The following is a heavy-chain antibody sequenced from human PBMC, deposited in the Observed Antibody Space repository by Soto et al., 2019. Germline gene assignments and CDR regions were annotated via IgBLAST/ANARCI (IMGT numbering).Heavy chain of an antibody. CDR2: RYYSEST. J-gene: IGHJ4*02. Sequence: PSETLSLTCNVSGGSISTGGYYWSWIRQLPGKGLEWIGHRYYSESTYYNPSLKSRVSISLDTSKNQFSLKLSFVTAADTAMYYCARTKCSGGSCYSWSLDYWGQGTPVTDSS. V-gene: IGHV4-31*03. CDR1: GGSISTGGYY. CDR3: ARTKCSGGSCYSWSLDY. D-gene: IGHD2-15*01.